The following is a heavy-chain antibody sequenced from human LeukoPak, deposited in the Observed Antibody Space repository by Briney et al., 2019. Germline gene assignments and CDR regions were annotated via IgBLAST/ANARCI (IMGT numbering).Heavy chain of an antibody. CDR3: ARGVEPLAANTLAY. J-gene: IGHJ4*02. CDR2: LYSDGNT. CDR1: GFTIITNH. D-gene: IGHD1-14*01. Sequence: PGGSLRLSCAASGFTIITNHMTWGRQAPGKGLEWVSVLYSDGNTKYSDSVQGRFTISRDNSKNTLYLEMNSLSPDDTAVYYFARGVEPLAANTLAYWGQGTLVTVSS. V-gene: IGHV3-53*01.